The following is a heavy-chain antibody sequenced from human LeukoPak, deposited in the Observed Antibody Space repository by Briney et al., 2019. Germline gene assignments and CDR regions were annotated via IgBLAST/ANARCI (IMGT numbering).Heavy chain of an antibody. CDR3: ARGGSFYGDYVRNFDY. V-gene: IGHV1-2*02. CDR2: INPNSGGT. Sequence: ASVTVSCKASGYTFTGYYMHWVRQAPGQGLEWMGWINPNSGGTNYAQKFQGRVTMTRDTSISTAYMELSRLRSDDTAVYYCARGGSFYGDYVRNFDYWGQGTLVTVSS. J-gene: IGHJ4*02. D-gene: IGHD4-17*01. CDR1: GYTFTGYY.